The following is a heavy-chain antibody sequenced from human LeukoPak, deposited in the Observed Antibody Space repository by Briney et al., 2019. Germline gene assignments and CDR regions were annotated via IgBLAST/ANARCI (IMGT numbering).Heavy chain of an antibody. V-gene: IGHV3-23*01. J-gene: IGHJ4*02. CDR2: IIDSGNCI. CDR3: AKDPIFSGSYGVFDY. D-gene: IGHD1-26*01. CDR1: GFTFSSCA. Sequence: GGSLRLSCAASGFTFSSCAMSWVRQAPGKGLEWVSTIIDSGNCIYYADSAEGRFTISRDNSKNTLYLQMNSLRAGDTAVYYCAKDPIFSGSYGVFDYWGLGTLVTVSS.